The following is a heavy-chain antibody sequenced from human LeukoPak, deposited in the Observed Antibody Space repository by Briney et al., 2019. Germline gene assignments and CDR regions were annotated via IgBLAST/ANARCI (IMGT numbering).Heavy chain of an antibody. CDR2: IRSKAYGGTT. J-gene: IGHJ4*02. Sequence: PGGSLRLSCTASGFTSGDYAMSWVRQAPGKGLEWVGFIRSKAYGGTTEYAASVKGRFTFSRDDSKSMAYLQMNSLTTEDTAVYFCTRDRIQGDYWGQGTLVTVSS. D-gene: IGHD5-18*01. CDR1: GFTSGDYA. V-gene: IGHV3-49*04. CDR3: TRDRIQGDY.